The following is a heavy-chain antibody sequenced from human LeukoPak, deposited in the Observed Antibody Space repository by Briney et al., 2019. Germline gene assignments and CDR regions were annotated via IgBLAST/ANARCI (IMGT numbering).Heavy chain of an antibody. CDR3: ARLQDIVATHPYYFDY. Sequence: GESLKISCKGSGYSFTSYWIGWVRQMPGKGLEWMGIIYPGDSDTRYSPSFQGQVTISADKSISTAYLQWSSLKGSDTAMYYCARLQDIVATHPYYFDYWGQGTLVTVSS. V-gene: IGHV5-51*01. CDR2: IYPGDSDT. CDR1: GYSFTSYW. J-gene: IGHJ4*02. D-gene: IGHD5-12*01.